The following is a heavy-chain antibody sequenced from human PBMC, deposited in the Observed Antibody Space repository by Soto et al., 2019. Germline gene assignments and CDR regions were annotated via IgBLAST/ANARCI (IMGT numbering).Heavy chain of an antibody. CDR2: IKQDGSEK. CDR1: GFTFSSYW. D-gene: IGHD3-3*01. Sequence: GGSLRLSCAASGFTFSSYWMSWVRQAPGKGLEWVANIKQDGSEKYYVDSVKGRFTISRDNAKNSLYLQMNSLRAEDTAVYYCARVHPHDDFWSGYYGYYYYYDMDVWGKGT. V-gene: IGHV3-7*01. CDR3: ARVHPHDDFWSGYYGYYYYYDMDV. J-gene: IGHJ6*03.